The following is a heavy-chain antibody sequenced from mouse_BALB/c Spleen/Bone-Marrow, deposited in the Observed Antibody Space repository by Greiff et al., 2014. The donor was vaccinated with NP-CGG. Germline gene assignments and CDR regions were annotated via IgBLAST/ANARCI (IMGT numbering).Heavy chain of an antibody. D-gene: IGHD2-3*01. CDR1: GYTFTSYW. Sequence: VQLQQSGAELVKPGAPVKLSCKASGYTFTSYWMNWMKQRPGRGLEWIGRIDPSDSETHYNQKFKDKATLTVDKSSSTAYIQLSSLTSEDSAVYYCARALGDGYYYAMDYWGQGTSVTVSS. CDR2: IDPSDSET. CDR3: ARALGDGYYYAMDY. J-gene: IGHJ4*01. V-gene: IGHV1-69*02.